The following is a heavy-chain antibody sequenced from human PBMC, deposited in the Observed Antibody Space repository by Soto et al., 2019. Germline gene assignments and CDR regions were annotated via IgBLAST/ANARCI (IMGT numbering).Heavy chain of an antibody. CDR1: GYTLTNYG. V-gene: IGHV1-18*01. CDR2: NSAYNGKT. CDR3: ARARGCSWQYFDL. D-gene: IGHD6-13*01. J-gene: IGHJ2*01. Sequence: QIQLVQSGAEVKKTGASVKVSCKTSGYTLTNYGISWVRQAPGQGLEWMGWNSAYNGKTSYAQKLQGRVTMTTHTTGSTANKELRIRRFDDTAVYYCARARGCSWQYFDLWGRVTLVTVSS.